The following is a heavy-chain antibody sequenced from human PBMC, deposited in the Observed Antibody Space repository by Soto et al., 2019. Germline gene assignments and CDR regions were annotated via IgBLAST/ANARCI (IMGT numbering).Heavy chain of an antibody. V-gene: IGHV4-39*01. J-gene: IGHJ4*02. Sequence: QLQLQESGPGLVKPSETLSLTCTVSGGSISSSSYYWGWIRQPPGKGLEWIGSIYYSGSTYYNPSLKSRVTISVDTSKNQFSLKLSYVTAADTAVYYCARQTVTTFVGTWLGYFDYWGQGTLVTVSS. CDR3: ARQTVTTFVGTWLGYFDY. CDR1: GGSISSSSYY. D-gene: IGHD4-17*01. CDR2: IYYSGST.